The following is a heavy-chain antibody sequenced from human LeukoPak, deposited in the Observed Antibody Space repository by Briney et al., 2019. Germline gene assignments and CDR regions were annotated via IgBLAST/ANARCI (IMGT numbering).Heavy chain of an antibody. V-gene: IGHV1-24*01. CDR3: ATSRRSWVVTARDLDY. CDR1: GYTLTELS. J-gene: IGHJ4*02. Sequence: ASVKVSCKVSGYTLTELSMHWVRQAPGKGLEWVGGFDPEDGETIYAQKFQGRVTMTEDTSTDTAYMELSSLRSEDTAVYYCATSRRSWVVTARDLDYWGQGTLVTVSS. CDR2: FDPEDGET. D-gene: IGHD2-21*02.